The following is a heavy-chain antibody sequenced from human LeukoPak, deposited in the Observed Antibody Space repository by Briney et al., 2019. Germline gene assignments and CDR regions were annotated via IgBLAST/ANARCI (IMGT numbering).Heavy chain of an antibody. CDR1: GFTFEDYA. J-gene: IGHJ4*02. V-gene: IGHV3-43*02. CDR3: AKDLPQYYDFWSGYYGGFDY. D-gene: IGHD3-3*01. CDR2: ISGDGGNI. Sequence: GGSLRLSCAASGFTFEDYAMHWVRQAPGKGLEWVSLISGDGGNIYYAESVKGRFTISRDNSKNSLYLQMNSLRTEDTALYYCAKDLPQYYDFWSGYYGGFDYWGQGTLVTVSS.